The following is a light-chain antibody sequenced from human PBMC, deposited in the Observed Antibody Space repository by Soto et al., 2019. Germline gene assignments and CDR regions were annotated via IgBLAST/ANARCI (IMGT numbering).Light chain of an antibody. V-gene: IGKV3-20*01. CDR3: QQYGSSQWT. CDR1: QSVSRNN. J-gene: IGKJ1*01. Sequence: EIVLTQSPGTLSLSPGERATLSCRASQSVSRNNLVWYQQRPGQPPRLLIYGASSRATGIPDRFSGSGSGTDFSLTISRLEPEDFAVYYCQQYGSSQWTFGQGTKVDIK. CDR2: GAS.